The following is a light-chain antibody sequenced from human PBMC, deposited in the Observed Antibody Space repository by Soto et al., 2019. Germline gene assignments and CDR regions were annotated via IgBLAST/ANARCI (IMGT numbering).Light chain of an antibody. J-gene: IGKJ2*01. CDR2: RAS. CDR3: QQYHSYYPT. V-gene: IGKV1-5*03. CDR1: QSISGW. Sequence: DTQMTQSPSTLSASVGDRVTITCRASQSISGWLAWYQKKPGKAPKLLIYRASSLQSGVPSRFSGSGSGTEFTLTISSLQPDDFATYYCQQYHSYYPTFGQGTKLEIK.